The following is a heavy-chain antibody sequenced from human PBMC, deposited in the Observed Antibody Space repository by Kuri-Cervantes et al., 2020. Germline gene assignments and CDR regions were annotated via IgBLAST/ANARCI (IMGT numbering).Heavy chain of an antibody. CDR3: AKMSGSGWKMGYYGMDV. Sequence: SLKISCAASGLTVSSNYTSWVRQAPGKGLEWVSGISWNSGSIGYADSVKGRFTISRDNAKNSLYLQMNSLRAEDTALYYCAKMSGSGWKMGYYGMDVWGQGTTVTVSS. D-gene: IGHD6-19*01. CDR2: ISWNSGSI. J-gene: IGHJ6*02. CDR1: GLTVSSNY. V-gene: IGHV3-9*01.